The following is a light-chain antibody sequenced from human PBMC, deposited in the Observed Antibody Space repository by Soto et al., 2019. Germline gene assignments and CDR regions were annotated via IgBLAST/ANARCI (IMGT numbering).Light chain of an antibody. CDR2: DAS. V-gene: IGKV1-33*01. CDR3: QQYDNLPLT. J-gene: IGKJ4*01. CDR1: QGISSY. Sequence: QLTQSPSSLSASVGDRVTITCRASQGISSYLAWYQQKPGKAPKLLIYDASNLETGVPSRFSGSGSGTDFTFTISSLQPEDIATYYCQQYDNLPLTFGGGTKGDIK.